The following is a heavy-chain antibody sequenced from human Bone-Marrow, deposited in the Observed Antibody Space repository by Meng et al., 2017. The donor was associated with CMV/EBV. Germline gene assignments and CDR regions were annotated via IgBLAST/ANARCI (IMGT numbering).Heavy chain of an antibody. CDR3: TRLGYGGWGYYYGMDV. Sequence: GESLKISCTASGFTFGDYAMSWVRQAPGKGLEWVGFIRSKAYGGTTEYAASVKGRFTISRDDSKSIAYLQMNSLKTEDTAVYYCTRLGYGGWGYYYGMDVWGQGTTVTVYS. CDR2: IRSKAYGGTT. CDR1: GFTFGDYA. V-gene: IGHV3-49*04. J-gene: IGHJ6*01. D-gene: IGHD5-12*01.